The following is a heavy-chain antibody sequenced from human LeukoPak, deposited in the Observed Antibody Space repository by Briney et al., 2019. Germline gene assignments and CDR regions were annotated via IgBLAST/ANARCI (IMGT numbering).Heavy chain of an antibody. D-gene: IGHD1-26*01. V-gene: IGHV1-8*03. J-gene: IGHJ5*02. CDR3: ARGRFRRANWFDP. Sequence: ASVKVSCKASGYTFTSYGISWVRQAPGQGLEWMGWMNPNSGNAGYTQKFQGRRTITRNTSITTAYMELSSLRSEDTAVYYCARGRFRRANWFDPWGQGTLVTVSS. CDR2: MNPNSGNA. CDR1: GYTFTSYG.